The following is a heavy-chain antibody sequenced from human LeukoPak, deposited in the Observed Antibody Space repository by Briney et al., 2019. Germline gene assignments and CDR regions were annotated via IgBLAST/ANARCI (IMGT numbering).Heavy chain of an antibody. CDR1: GGSMTFHS. D-gene: IGHD6-19*01. J-gene: IGHJ4*02. CDR2: IYYSRYT. CDR3: ARSAYNSGGPEPFDY. V-gene: IGHV4-59*11. Sequence: SETLSVTCTVSGGSMTFHSWSWIRQPPGKGLEWIGCIYYSRYTNYNPSLMSRVTISVDTSKNQFSLRLTSVTAADTAMYYCARSAYNSGGPEPFDYWGQGTLVTASS.